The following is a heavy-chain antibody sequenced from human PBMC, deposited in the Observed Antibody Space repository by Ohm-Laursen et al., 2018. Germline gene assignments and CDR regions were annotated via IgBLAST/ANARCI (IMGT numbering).Heavy chain of an antibody. V-gene: IGHV3-7*01. CDR2: IKPDAGEE. D-gene: IGHD6-13*01. CDR3: ARDPPEDSSWYADY. J-gene: IGHJ4*02. CDR1: GFTMRNYW. Sequence: SLRLSCAASGFTMRNYWMSWVRQAPGKGLEWVANIKPDAGEEHYVDSVKGRFTISRDNANNSVYLQMNSLRAEDTAVYYCARDPPEDSSWYADYWGQGTLVTVSP.